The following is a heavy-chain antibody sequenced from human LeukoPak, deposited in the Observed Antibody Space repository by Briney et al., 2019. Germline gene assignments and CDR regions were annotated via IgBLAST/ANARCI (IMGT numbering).Heavy chain of an antibody. D-gene: IGHD6-13*01. CDR1: GGSISSSSYY. J-gene: IGHJ4*02. CDR2: IYYSGST. CDR3: AARVWYGTIDY. Sequence: SETLSLTCTVSGGSISSSSYYWGWIRQPPGKGLEWIGSIYYSGSTYYNPSLKSRVTISVDTSKNQFSLKLSSVTAADTAVYYCAARVWYGTIDYWGQGTLVTVSS. V-gene: IGHV4-39*01.